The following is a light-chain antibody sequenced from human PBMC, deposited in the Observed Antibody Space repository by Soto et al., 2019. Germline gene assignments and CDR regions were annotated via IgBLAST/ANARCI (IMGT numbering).Light chain of an antibody. CDR1: KLGDKY. CDR3: QAWDSSAHVV. CDR2: QNS. V-gene: IGLV3-1*01. J-gene: IGLJ2*01. Sequence: SYELTQPPSVSVSTGQTARITCSGDKLGDKYACWYQQKPGQSPVLVIYQNSKRPSGIPERFSGSNSGNTATLTISGTQAMDEADYYCQAWDSSAHVVFGGGTKLTVL.